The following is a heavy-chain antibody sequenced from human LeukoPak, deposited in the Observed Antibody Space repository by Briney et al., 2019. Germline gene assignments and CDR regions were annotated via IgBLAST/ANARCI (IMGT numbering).Heavy chain of an antibody. CDR1: GYTFTSYG. D-gene: IGHD2-15*01. V-gene: IGHV1-18*01. CDR3: ARDLRDIVVVVAATNWFYP. J-gene: IGHJ5*02. Sequence: ASVKVSCKASGYTFTSYGISRVGQAPEQGLEWMGWINAYNGSNNYAAKLQSRITMTTDTSTSTAYMGLRSMRSDDTAVYYCARDLRDIVVVVAATNWFYPSGAGALGTVSS. CDR2: INAYNGSN.